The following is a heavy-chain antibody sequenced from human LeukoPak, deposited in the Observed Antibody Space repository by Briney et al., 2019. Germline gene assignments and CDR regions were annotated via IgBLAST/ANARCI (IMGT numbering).Heavy chain of an antibody. CDR1: GFTFSSYA. CDR2: SGSGGGT. D-gene: IGHD6-19*01. V-gene: IGHV3-23*01. Sequence: GGSLRLSCAASGFTFSSYAMSWVRQAPGKGLEWVSASGSGGGTYYADSVKGRFTISSDNSKNTLYLQMNSLRAEDTAVYYCAQHNSGIGFDPWGQGTLVTVSS. J-gene: IGHJ5*02. CDR3: AQHNSGIGFDP.